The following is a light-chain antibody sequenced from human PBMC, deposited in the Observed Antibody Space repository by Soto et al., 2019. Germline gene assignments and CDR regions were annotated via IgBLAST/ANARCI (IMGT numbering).Light chain of an antibody. CDR2: DVS. CDR3: SSYTSSGTLV. V-gene: IGLV2-14*01. J-gene: IGLJ3*02. Sequence: QSALTQPASVSGSPGQSITISCTGTSSDVGGYNYVSWYQQLPGKAPKLMIYDVSNRPSGVSDRFSGSKSGNTASLTISGLQAEDEGDYYCSSYTSSGTLVFGGGTKLTVL. CDR1: SSDVGGYNY.